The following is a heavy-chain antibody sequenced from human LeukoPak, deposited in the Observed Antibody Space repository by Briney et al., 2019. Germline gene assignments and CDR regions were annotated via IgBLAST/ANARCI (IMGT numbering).Heavy chain of an antibody. Sequence: GGSLRLSCAASGFTFSNYGMNWVRQAPGKGLEWVSAISGSGSSTYYADSVKGRFTISRDNSKNTLYLQMNSLRAEDTAVYYCARGGSSWYYFDYWGQGTLVTVSS. CDR3: ARGGSSWYYFDY. D-gene: IGHD6-13*01. J-gene: IGHJ4*02. CDR2: ISGSGSST. CDR1: GFTFSNYG. V-gene: IGHV3-23*01.